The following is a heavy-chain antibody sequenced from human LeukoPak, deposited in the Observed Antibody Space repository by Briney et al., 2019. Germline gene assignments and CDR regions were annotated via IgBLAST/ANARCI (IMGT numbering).Heavy chain of an antibody. J-gene: IGHJ4*02. CDR2: IKQDGSEK. Sequence: GGSLRLSCVASGFTFSTYWMSWVRQAPGKGLEWVANIKQDGSEKYYVDSVKGRFTISRDNAKNSLYLQMNSLRAEDTAVYYCARLARGYSYGAPDYWGQGTLVTVSS. D-gene: IGHD5-18*01. CDR3: ARLARGYSYGAPDY. V-gene: IGHV3-7*01. CDR1: GFTFSTYW.